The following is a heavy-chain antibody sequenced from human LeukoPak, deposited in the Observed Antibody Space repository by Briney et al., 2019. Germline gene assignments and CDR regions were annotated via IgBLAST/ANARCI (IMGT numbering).Heavy chain of an antibody. CDR1: GFNFSSYG. D-gene: IGHD3-22*01. Sequence: PGGTLRLSCAASGFNFSSYGMSWVRQAPGKGLEWVSAISGSGGSTYYADSVKGRFTISRDNSKNTLYLQMNSLRAEDTAVYYCAKDVITRLYDSSGYYYGLGIAAFDIWGQGTMVTVSS. J-gene: IGHJ3*02. CDR2: ISGSGGST. V-gene: IGHV3-23*01. CDR3: AKDVITRLYDSSGYYYGLGIAAFDI.